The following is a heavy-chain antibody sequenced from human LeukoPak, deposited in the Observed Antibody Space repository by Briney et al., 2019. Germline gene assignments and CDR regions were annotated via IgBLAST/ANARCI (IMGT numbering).Heavy chain of an antibody. Sequence: ASVKVSCKASGYTFTGYYMHWVRQAPGQGLEWMEWINPNSGGTNYAQKFQGRVTMTRDTSISTAYMELSRLRSDDTAVYYCAKSPVVVTATIPYFDYWGQGTLVTVSS. CDR2: INPNSGGT. J-gene: IGHJ4*02. CDR1: GYTFTGYY. D-gene: IGHD2-21*02. CDR3: AKSPVVVTATIPYFDY. V-gene: IGHV1-2*02.